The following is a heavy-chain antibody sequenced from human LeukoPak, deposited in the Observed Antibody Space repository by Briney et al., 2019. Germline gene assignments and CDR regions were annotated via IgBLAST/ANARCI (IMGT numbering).Heavy chain of an antibody. J-gene: IGHJ4*02. CDR3: ARDTGVEGPTRGISFDY. Sequence: SETLSLTCTVSGGSIRSHYWNWIRQPAGKGLEWIGRLHHSGATNYNPSLMTRLSMSVDTSKNQFSLMLTSVTAADTAVYYCARDTGVEGPTRGISFDYWGQGSLVTVSS. D-gene: IGHD1-26*01. V-gene: IGHV4-4*07. CDR2: LHHSGAT. CDR1: GGSIRSHY.